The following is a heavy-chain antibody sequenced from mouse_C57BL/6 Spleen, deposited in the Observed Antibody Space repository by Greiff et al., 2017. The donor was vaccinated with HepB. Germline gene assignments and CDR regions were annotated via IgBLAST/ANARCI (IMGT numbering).Heavy chain of an antibody. CDR1: GFTFSSYG. V-gene: IGHV5-6*01. J-gene: IGHJ4*01. D-gene: IGHD2-4*01. CDR3: ARPYDYDSYAMDY. CDR2: ISSGGSYT. Sequence: EVQLVESGGDLVKPGGSLKLSCAASGFTFSSYGMSWVRQTPDKRLEWVATISSGGSYTYYPDSVKGRFTISRDNAKNTLYLQMSSLKSEDTAMYYCARPYDYDSYAMDYWGQGTSVTVSS.